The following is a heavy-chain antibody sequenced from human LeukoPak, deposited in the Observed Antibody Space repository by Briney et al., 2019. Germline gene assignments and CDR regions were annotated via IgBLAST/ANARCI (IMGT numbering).Heavy chain of an antibody. D-gene: IGHD6-19*01. CDR3: ARAYSSGDDENDY. V-gene: IGHV1-46*01. J-gene: IGHJ4*02. CDR1: GYTFTTYY. Sequence: ASVKVSCKASGYTFTTYYMHWVRQAPGKGLEWMGKINPTGGSTTYAQKFQGRVTMTTDTSTSTAYMELRSLRSDDTAVYYCARAYSSGDDENDYWGQGTLVTVSS. CDR2: INPTGGST.